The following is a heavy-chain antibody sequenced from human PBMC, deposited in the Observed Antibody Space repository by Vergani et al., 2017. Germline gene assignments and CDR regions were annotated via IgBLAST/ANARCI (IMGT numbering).Heavy chain of an antibody. CDR1: GGSISSGSYY. D-gene: IGHD5-18*01. CDR3: ARVGDRVAAMGIRGAFDI. CDR2: IYTSGST. J-gene: IGHJ3*02. V-gene: IGHV4-61*02. Sequence: QVQLQESGPGLVKPSQTLSLTCTVSGGSISSGSYYWSWIRQPAGKGLEWIGRIYTSGSTNYNPSLKSRVTISVDTSKNQFSLKLSSVTAADTAVYYCARVGDRVAAMGIRGAFDIWGQGTMVTVSS.